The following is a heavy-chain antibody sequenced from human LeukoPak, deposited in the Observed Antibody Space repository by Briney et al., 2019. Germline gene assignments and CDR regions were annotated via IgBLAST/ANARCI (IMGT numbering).Heavy chain of an antibody. CDR1: GFTFSTYA. CDR3: AKQPSALAGTYDY. CDR2: ISGSGGST. V-gene: IGHV3-23*01. D-gene: IGHD6-19*01. J-gene: IGHJ4*02. Sequence: GGSLRLSCAASGFTFSTYAMSWVRQAPGKGLEWVSAISGSGGSTNYADSVKGRFTISRDNSKNTLYLQMNSLRAEDTAVYYCAKQPSALAGTYDYWGQGTLVTVSS.